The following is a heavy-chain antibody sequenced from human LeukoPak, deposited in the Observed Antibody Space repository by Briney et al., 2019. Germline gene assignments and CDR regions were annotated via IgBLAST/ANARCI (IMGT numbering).Heavy chain of an antibody. CDR1: GFTFSGYA. V-gene: IGHV3-23*01. Sequence: GGSLRLSCAASGFTFSGYAMSWVRQAPGKGLEWVSVVSGSGSNTYYADSVKGRFTVSRDNSKNTLFVQMNSLRAEDTAVYYCARDPRGAAAGTDYWGQGTLVTVSS. J-gene: IGHJ4*02. D-gene: IGHD6-13*01. CDR2: VSGSGSNT. CDR3: ARDPRGAAAGTDY.